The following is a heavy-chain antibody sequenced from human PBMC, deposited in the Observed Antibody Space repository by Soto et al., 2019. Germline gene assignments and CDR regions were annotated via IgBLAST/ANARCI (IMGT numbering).Heavy chain of an antibody. CDR3: WGPLNS. J-gene: IGHJ5*02. V-gene: IGHV3-7*01. CDR2: INQDGSKK. Sequence: GGSLRLSCAASGFTFSTYWMDWVRQTPGKGLEWVANINQDGSKKNYVDSVKGRFTISRDNAKNSLYSQMSSLTAEDSALYYCWGPLNSWGRGTLVTVSS. D-gene: IGHD7-27*01. CDR1: GFTFSTYW.